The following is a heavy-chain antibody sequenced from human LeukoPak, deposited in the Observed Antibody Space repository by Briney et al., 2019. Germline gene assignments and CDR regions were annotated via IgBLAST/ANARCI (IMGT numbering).Heavy chain of an antibody. D-gene: IGHD6-19*01. CDR1: GYTFTSYY. CDR2: VNPTGGST. V-gene: IGHV1-46*01. J-gene: IGHJ4*02. CDR3: SRLGPYSSDWYGYFDY. Sequence: ASVKVSCKASGYTFTSYYIHWVRQAPGQGLEWMGLVNPTGGSTSYAQKFQGRVTMTRDTSTSTVYMELSSLRSEDTVVYYCSRLGPYSSDWYGYFDYWGQGTLVTVSS.